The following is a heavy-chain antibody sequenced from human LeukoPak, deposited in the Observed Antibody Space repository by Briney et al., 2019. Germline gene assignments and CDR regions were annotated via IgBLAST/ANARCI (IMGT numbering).Heavy chain of an antibody. CDR2: ISSSSRYI. CDR3: AKDLHYGSADY. CDR1: GFTFSSYS. V-gene: IGHV3-21*01. D-gene: IGHD3-10*01. J-gene: IGHJ4*02. Sequence: GGSLRLSCAASGFTFSSYSMNWVRQAPGKGLEWVASISSSSRYIYYADSVKGRFTISRDNAKNSLYLQMNSLRAEDTAVYYCAKDLHYGSADYWGQGTLVTVSS.